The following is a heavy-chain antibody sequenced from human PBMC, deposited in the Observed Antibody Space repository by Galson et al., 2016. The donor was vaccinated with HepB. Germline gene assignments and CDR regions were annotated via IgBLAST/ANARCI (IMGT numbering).Heavy chain of an antibody. J-gene: IGHJ6*02. CDR1: GFTFSSYW. V-gene: IGHV3-74*01. Sequence: SLRLSCAASGFTFSSYWMYWVRQAPGKGLVWVSRIDSDGITTAYADSVKGRFTISRDNAKNTLYLQMNSLSAEDTAVCYCATGGGRRSKYYGMDVWGHGTMVTVSS. CDR3: ATGGGRRSKYYGMDV. CDR2: IDSDGITT. D-gene: IGHD1-26*01.